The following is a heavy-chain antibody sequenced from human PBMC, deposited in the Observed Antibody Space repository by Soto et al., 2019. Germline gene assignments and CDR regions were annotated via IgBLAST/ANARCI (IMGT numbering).Heavy chain of an antibody. CDR1: GFTFSSYE. J-gene: IGHJ5*02. CDR3: ARGGSWDFWSGYYDPILFDT. CDR2: ISSSGSTI. V-gene: IGHV3-48*03. D-gene: IGHD3-3*01. Sequence: EVQLVESGGGLVQPGGSLRLSCAASGFTFSSYEMNWVRQAPGKGLEWVSYISSSGSTIYYADSVKGRFTISRDNAKNSLYMQVNSLRAEDTAVYYCARGGSWDFWSGYYDPILFDTGGQGTLVTVSS.